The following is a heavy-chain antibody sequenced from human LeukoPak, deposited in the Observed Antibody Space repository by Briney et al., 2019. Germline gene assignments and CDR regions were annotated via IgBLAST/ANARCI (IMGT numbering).Heavy chain of an antibody. J-gene: IGHJ4*02. Sequence: SETLSLTCTVSGGSISSYYWSWIRQPPGKGLEWIGYIFYIGSTNYNPSLKSRVTISIDTSKNQLSLKLSSVTAADTAVYYCARIAYSSGCYYFDSWGQGTLVTVSS. D-gene: IGHD3-22*01. CDR1: GGSISSYY. CDR3: ARIAYSSGCYYFDS. CDR2: IFYIGST. V-gene: IGHV4-59*08.